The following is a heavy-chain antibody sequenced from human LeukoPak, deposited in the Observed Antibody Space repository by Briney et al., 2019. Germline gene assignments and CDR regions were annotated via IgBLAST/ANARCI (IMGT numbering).Heavy chain of an antibody. CDR2: ISGSGGST. CDR1: GFTFSSYA. J-gene: IGHJ4*02. CDR3: AKDGGFIMIVGFISPFGC. V-gene: IGHV3-23*01. Sequence: GGSLRLSCAASGFTFSSYAMSWVRQAPGKGLEWVSAISGSGGSTYYADSVKGRFTISRDNSKNTLYLQMNSLRAEDTAVYYCAKDGGFIMIVGFISPFGCWGQGTLVTVSS. D-gene: IGHD3-22*01.